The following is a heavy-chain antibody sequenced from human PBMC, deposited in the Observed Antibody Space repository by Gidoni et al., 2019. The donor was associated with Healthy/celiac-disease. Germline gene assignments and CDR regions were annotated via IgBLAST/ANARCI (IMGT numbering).Heavy chain of an antibody. Sequence: QVQLQQWGAGLLKPSETLSLTCAVYGGSFSGYYWSWIRQPPGKGLEWIGEINHSGSTNYNPSLKSRVTISVDTSKNQFSLKLSSVTAADTAVYYCARIAVAELDYWGQGTLVTVSS. D-gene: IGHD6-19*01. V-gene: IGHV4-34*01. CDR1: GGSFSGYY. CDR2: INHSGST. CDR3: ARIAVAELDY. J-gene: IGHJ4*02.